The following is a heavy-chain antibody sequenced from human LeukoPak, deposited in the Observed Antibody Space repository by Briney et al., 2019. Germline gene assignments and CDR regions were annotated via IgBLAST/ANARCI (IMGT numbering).Heavy chain of an antibody. CDR1: GYPFVSYV. CDR2: INPDNGNA. J-gene: IGHJ4*02. Sequence: ASVKVSCKASGYPFVSYVIHWVRQAPGQRLEWMGWINPDNGNAEYSQKFQGRVTMTRNTSISTAYMELSSLRSEDTAVYYCATYYFDYWGQGTLATVSS. CDR3: ATYYFDY. V-gene: IGHV1-3*01.